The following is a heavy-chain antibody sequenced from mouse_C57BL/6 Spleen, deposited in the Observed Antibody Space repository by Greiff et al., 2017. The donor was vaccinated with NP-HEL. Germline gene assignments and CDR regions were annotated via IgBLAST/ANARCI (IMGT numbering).Heavy chain of an antibody. V-gene: IGHV1-50*01. CDR1: GYTFTSYW. D-gene: IGHD1-1*01. CDR2: IDPSDSYT. CDR3: ARGYYGSSSYWYFDV. Sequence: VQLQQSGAELVKPGASVKLSCKASGYTFTSYWMQWVKQRPGQGLEWIGEIDPSDSYTNYNQKFKGKATLTVDTSSSTAYMQLSSLTSEDSAVYYCARGYYGSSSYWYFDVWGTGTTVTVSS. J-gene: IGHJ1*03.